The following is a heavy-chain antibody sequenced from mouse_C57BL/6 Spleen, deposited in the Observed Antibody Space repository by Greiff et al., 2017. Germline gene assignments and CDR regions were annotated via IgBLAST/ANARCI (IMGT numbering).Heavy chain of an antibody. Sequence: QVQLKESGAELARPGASVKMSCKASGYTFTSYTMHWVKQRPGQGLEWIGYFNPSSGYTKYNQKFKDKATLTADKSSSTAYMQLSSLTSEDSAVYYCARATELYYFDYWGQGTTLTVSS. CDR3: ARATELYYFDY. J-gene: IGHJ2*01. CDR1: GYTFTSYT. V-gene: IGHV1-4*01. CDR2: FNPSSGYT. D-gene: IGHD1-1*01.